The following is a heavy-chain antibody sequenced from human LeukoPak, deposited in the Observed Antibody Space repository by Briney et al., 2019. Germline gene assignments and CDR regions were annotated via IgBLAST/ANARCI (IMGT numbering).Heavy chain of an antibody. CDR1: GFTFSSYS. J-gene: IGHJ4*02. Sequence: PGGSLRLSCAASGFTFSSYSMNWVRQAPGKGLEWVSYISSSSSTIYYADSVKGRFTISRDNAKNSLYLQMNSLRAEDTAVYYCAWVRQWLAFDYWGQGTLVTVSS. V-gene: IGHV3-48*04. CDR3: AWVRQWLAFDY. CDR2: ISSSSSTI. D-gene: IGHD6-19*01.